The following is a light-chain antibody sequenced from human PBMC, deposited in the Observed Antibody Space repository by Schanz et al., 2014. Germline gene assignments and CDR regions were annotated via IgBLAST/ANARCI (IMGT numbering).Light chain of an antibody. J-gene: IGKJ1*01. V-gene: IGKV3D-15*01. CDR2: GAS. Sequence: EMVMTQSPATLSVSPGERATLSCRASQSVSSNLAWYQQKPGQAPRLLVYGASTRATGIPDRFSGSGSGTDFTLTISRLEPEDFAVFYCQHKGTFGQGTKVEIK. CDR3: QHKGT. CDR1: QSVSSN.